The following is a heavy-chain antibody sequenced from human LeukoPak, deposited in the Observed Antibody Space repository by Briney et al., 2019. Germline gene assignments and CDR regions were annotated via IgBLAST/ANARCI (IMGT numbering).Heavy chain of an antibody. CDR2: INPSGGST. J-gene: IGHJ4*02. D-gene: IGHD3-16*02. CDR1: GYTFTSYY. Sequence: ASVKVSCKASGYTFTSYYMHWVRQAPGQGLEWMGIINPSGGSTSYAQKFQGRVTMTRNMSTSTVYMELSSLRSEDTAVYYCAREEIMITFGGVIDHNWGQGTLVTVSS. V-gene: IGHV1-46*01. CDR3: AREEIMITFGGVIDHN.